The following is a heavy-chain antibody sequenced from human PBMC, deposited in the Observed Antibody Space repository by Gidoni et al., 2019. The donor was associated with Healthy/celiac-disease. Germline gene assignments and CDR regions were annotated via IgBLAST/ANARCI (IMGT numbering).Heavy chain of an antibody. Sequence: QVQLVQSGAEVKKPGASVKVSCQAPGDNFPGSYMHWVRQAPGQGLEWMGWINPNSGGTNYAQKFQGRVTMTRDTSISTAYMELSRLRSDDTAVYYCARMGYCSGGSCYYYYMDVWGKGTTVTVSS. J-gene: IGHJ6*03. D-gene: IGHD2-15*01. CDR2: INPNSGGT. CDR3: ARMGYCSGGSCYYYYMDV. CDR1: GDNFPGSY. V-gene: IGHV1-2*02.